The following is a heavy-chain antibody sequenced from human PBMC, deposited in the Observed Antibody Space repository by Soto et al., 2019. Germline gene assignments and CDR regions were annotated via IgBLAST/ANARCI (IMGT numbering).Heavy chain of an antibody. V-gene: IGHV1-69*13. CDR1: GGTFSSYA. CDR3: ARDGDDSSVYPILGGAFDI. J-gene: IGHJ3*02. D-gene: IGHD3-22*01. CDR2: IIPMFGTA. Sequence: ASVKVSCKASGGTFSSYAMSWVRQAPGQGLEWMGGIIPMFGTANYAQQFQGRVTITADESTSTAYMELSSLRSEDTAVYYCARDGDDSSVYPILGGAFDIWGQGTMVTVSS.